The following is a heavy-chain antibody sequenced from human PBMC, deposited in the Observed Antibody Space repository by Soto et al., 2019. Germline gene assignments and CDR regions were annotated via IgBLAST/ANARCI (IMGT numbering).Heavy chain of an antibody. CDR2: IWYDGSKK. CDR1: GFTFSSFG. V-gene: IGHV3-33*01. CDR3: ARDASYYSLWSGYYPSRNGMDV. D-gene: IGHD3-3*01. Sequence: ESGGGVVQPGRSLRLSCAASGFTFSSFGMHWVRQAPGKGLEWVSLIWYDGSKKSYGDSVKGRFTISRDNSRNTVYLQMNSLRADDTAVYYCARDASYYSLWSGYYPSRNGMDVWGQGTTVTGSS. J-gene: IGHJ6*02.